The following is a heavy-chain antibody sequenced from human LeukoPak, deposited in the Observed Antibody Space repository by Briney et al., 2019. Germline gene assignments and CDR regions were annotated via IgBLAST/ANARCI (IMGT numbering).Heavy chain of an antibody. CDR1: GFTFSSYW. D-gene: IGHD3-10*01. V-gene: IGHV3-7*03. J-gene: IGHJ3*02. CDR2: IKQDGSEK. CDR3: AKDLIYGSGSYVAFDI. Sequence: PGGSLRLSCAASGFTFSSYWMSWVRQAPGKGLEWVANIKQDGSEKYYADSVKGRFTISRDNAKNSLYLQMNSLRAEDTALYYCAKDLIYGSGSYVAFDIWGQGTMVTVSS.